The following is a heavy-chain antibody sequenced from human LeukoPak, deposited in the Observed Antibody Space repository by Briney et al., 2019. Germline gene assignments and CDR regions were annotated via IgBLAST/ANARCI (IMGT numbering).Heavy chain of an antibody. CDR3: AKDHASSWYPEYYFDY. Sequence: PGGSLRLSCAASGFTFSSYGMHWVRQAPGKGLEWVAFIRYDGSNKYYADSVKGRFTISRDNSKNTLYLQMNSLRAEDTAVYYCAKDHASSWYPEYYFDYWGQGTLVTVSS. CDR2: IRYDGSNK. J-gene: IGHJ4*02. D-gene: IGHD6-13*01. V-gene: IGHV3-30*02. CDR1: GFTFSSYG.